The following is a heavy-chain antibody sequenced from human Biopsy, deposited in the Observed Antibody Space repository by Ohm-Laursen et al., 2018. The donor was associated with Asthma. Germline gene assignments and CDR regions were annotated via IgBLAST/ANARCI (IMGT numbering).Heavy chain of an antibody. V-gene: IGHV1-18*04. J-gene: IGHJ4*02. CDR3: ARTYCTLNACYASFDH. Sequence: SVKVSCKASGYSFELNGMSWVRQRPGQGLEWMGWISDYLENPNYAQKFQGRVNMTYDRSTNTAYMELKSLRTDDTAVYFCARTYCTLNACYASFDHWGQGTLVAVSS. CDR2: ISDYLENP. CDR1: GYSFELNG. D-gene: IGHD2-2*01.